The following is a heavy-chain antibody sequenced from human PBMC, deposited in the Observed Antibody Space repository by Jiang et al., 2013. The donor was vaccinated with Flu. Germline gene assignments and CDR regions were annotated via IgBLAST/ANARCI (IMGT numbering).Heavy chain of an antibody. J-gene: IGHJ4*02. D-gene: IGHD3-10*01. V-gene: IGHV4-39*01. Sequence: GSGLVKPSETLSLTCTVSGGSISSSSYYWGWIRQPPGKGLEWIGSIYYSGSTYYNPSLKSRVTISVDTSKNQFSLKLSSVTAADTAVYYCASRQRGIDYWGQGTLVTVSS. CDR3: ASRQRGIDY. CDR1: GGSISSSSYY. CDR2: IYYSGST.